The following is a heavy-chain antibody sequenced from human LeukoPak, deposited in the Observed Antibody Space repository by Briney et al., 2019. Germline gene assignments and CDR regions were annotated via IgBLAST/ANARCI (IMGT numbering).Heavy chain of an antibody. Sequence: SETLSLTCTVSGVSISSYYWSWIRQPPGKGLDWIGYIYYIGSTNYNPSLKGRVTMSVDMSKNQFSLKLTSVTAADTAVYYCARHASSGWYSLDYWGQGTLVTVSS. CDR2: IYYIGST. J-gene: IGHJ4*02. D-gene: IGHD6-19*01. V-gene: IGHV4-59*08. CDR1: GVSISSYY. CDR3: ARHASSGWYSLDY.